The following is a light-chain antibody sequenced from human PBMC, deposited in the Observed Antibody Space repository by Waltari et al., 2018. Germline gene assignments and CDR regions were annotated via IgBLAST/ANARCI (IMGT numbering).Light chain of an antibody. CDR2: EGS. CDR3: CSYAGSSTFEV. V-gene: IGLV2-23*03. CDR1: SRDVGSYNL. J-gene: IGLJ2*01. Sequence: QSALTQPASVSGSPGQSITISCHGTSRDVGSYNLVSCYQQHPGKAPKLIMYEGSTRPSGVSNRFSGSKSGITASLRISGLQAEDEADYYCCSYAGSSTFEVFGGGTKLTVL.